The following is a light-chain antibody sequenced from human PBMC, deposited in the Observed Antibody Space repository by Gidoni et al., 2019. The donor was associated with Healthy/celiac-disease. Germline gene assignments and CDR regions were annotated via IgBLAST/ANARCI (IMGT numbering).Light chain of an antibody. Sequence: QYDLTQPDSVSGSPGQSITISCTETSSDVGGDNYFSWYQQHPGKAHKLMIYDVSNRPSGVSNLFSCSKSGNTPSLTISGLQAEDEADYYCSSYTSSSTLDVFGTGTKVTVL. CDR1: SSDVGGDNY. V-gene: IGLV2-14*01. CDR2: DVS. CDR3: SSYTSSSTLDV. J-gene: IGLJ1*01.